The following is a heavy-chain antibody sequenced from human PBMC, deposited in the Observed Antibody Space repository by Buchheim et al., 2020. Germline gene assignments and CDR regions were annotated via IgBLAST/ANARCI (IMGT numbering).Heavy chain of an antibody. D-gene: IGHD3-10*01. J-gene: IGHJ5*02. CDR3: ARLPILWFGELSDVP. CDR2: INHSGST. Sequence: QVQLQQWGAGLLKPLETLSLTCAVYGGSFSGYYWSWIRQPPGKGLEWIGEINHSGSTNYNPSLKSRVTISVDTSKNQFSLKLSSVTAADTAVYYCARLPILWFGELSDVPWGQGTL. CDR1: GGSFSGYY. V-gene: IGHV4-34*01.